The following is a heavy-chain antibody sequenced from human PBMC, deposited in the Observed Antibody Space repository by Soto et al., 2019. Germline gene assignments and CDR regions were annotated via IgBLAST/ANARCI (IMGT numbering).Heavy chain of an antibody. Sequence: EVHLVEAGGGLVKPGESLTLSCAASGFTFGSFTLNWVRQAPGKGLEWVSSISSSSAYIYYAESVKGRVTISRDNARSTLYLQMNRLRLDDTAVYFCARDGLTFGGDWGQGTLVAVSS. V-gene: IGHV3-21*06. CDR1: GFTFGSFT. CDR3: ARDGLTFGGD. D-gene: IGHD3-16*01. J-gene: IGHJ4*02. CDR2: ISSSSAYI.